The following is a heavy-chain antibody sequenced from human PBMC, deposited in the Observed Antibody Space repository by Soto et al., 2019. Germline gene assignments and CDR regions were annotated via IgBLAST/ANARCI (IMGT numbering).Heavy chain of an antibody. D-gene: IGHD4-17*01. CDR2: IYPGDSDT. CDR3: TLSYGDSYYYYCGMDV. V-gene: IGHV5-51*01. Sequence: PGESLKISCKGSGYSFTSYWIGWVRQMPGKGLEWMGIIYPGDSDTRYSPSFQGQVTISADKSISTAYLQWSSLKASDTAMYYCTLSYGDSYYYYCGMDVWGQGTTVTVSS. CDR1: GYSFTSYW. J-gene: IGHJ6*02.